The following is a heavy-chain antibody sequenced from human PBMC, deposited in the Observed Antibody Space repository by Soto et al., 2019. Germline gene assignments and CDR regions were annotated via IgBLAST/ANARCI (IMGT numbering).Heavy chain of an antibody. Sequence: ASVKLSCKASGYSFTSYLINWGRQATGQGPEWMGWMNPDSGNTGYVQKFQGRVTMTRNTAISTAYMELSSLRSEDTAVYYCARSVGGSNVNFDYWGQGTLVTVSS. CDR3: ARSVGGSNVNFDY. J-gene: IGHJ4*02. CDR1: GYSFTSYL. V-gene: IGHV1-8*01. D-gene: IGHD3-10*01. CDR2: MNPDSGNT.